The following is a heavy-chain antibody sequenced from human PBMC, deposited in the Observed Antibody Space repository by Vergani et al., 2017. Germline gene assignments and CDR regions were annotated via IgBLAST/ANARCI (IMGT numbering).Heavy chain of an antibody. D-gene: IGHD3-22*01. CDR1: GGTFSSYA. J-gene: IGHJ6*03. Sequence: QVQLVQSGAEVKKPGSSVKVSCKASGGTFSSYAISWVRQAPGQGLEWMGRIIPILGTANYAQKFQGRVTITADESTSTAYMELSSLRSEDTAVYYCARVNYYESSGYDRGSGYMDVWGKGTTVTVSS. CDR3: ARVNYYESSGYDRGSGYMDV. V-gene: IGHV1-69*11. CDR2: IIPILGTA.